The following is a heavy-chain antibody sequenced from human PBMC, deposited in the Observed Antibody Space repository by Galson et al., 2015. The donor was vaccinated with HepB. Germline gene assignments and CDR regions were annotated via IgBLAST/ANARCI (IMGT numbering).Heavy chain of an antibody. CDR1: GYTFTSYA. J-gene: IGHJ3*02. CDR3: ATNARYYGSGSYNPDDAFDI. Sequence: SVKVSCKASGYTFTSYAMHWVRQAPGQRLEWMGWINAGNGNTKYSQKFQGRVTITRDTSASTAYTELSSLRSEDTAVYYCATNARYYGSGSYNPDDAFDICGQGTMVTVSS. D-gene: IGHD3-10*01. V-gene: IGHV1-3*01. CDR2: INAGNGNT.